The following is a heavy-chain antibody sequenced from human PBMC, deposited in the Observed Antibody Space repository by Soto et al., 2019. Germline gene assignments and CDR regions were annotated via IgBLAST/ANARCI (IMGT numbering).Heavy chain of an antibody. CDR2: IYPGDSDT. J-gene: IGHJ6*02. D-gene: IGHD6-13*01. V-gene: IGHV5-51*01. CDR1: GYSFTSYW. Sequence: VESLKISCKGSGYSFTSYWIGWVRQMPGKGLEWMGIIYPGDSDTRYSPSFQGQVTISADKSISTAYLQWSSLKASDTAMYYCARPRSSSRNYYGMDVWGQGTTVTVSS. CDR3: ARPRSSSRNYYGMDV.